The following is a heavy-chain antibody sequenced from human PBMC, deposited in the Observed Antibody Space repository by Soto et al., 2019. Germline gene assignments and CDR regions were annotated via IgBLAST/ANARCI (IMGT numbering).Heavy chain of an antibody. D-gene: IGHD3-3*01. V-gene: IGHV4-59*03. CDR1: GGSISSYF. CDR2: IYDSGDA. Sequence: SETLSLTCSVSGGSISSYFKNWIRQAPGKGLEWIGCIYDSGDANYNPSLKSRVTISLDTSKNQFSLKMRSVTAADTAVYYCVSSRTAVFGDALDIWALGTMVTVSS. J-gene: IGHJ3*02. CDR3: VSSRTAVFGDALDI.